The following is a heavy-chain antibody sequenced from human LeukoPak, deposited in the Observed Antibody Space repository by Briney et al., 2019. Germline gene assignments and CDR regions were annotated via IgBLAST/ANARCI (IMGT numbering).Heavy chain of an antibody. V-gene: IGHV4-34*01. J-gene: IGHJ4*02. CDR1: GGSFSGYY. Sequence: SETLSLTCAVYGGSFSGYYWSWIRQPPGKGLEWIGEINHSGSTNYNPSLKSRVTISVDTSKNQFSLKLSSVTAADTAVYYCARGDRIVVVTAIGPLNYWGQGTLVTVSS. CDR3: ARGDRIVVVTAIGPLNY. CDR2: INHSGST. D-gene: IGHD2-21*02.